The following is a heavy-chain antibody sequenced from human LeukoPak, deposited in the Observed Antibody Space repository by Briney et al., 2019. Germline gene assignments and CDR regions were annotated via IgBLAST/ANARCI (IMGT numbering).Heavy chain of an antibody. D-gene: IGHD4-23*01. V-gene: IGHV4-59*12. CDR1: GGSISSYY. CDR3: ARVMSLEVTQYYFDY. J-gene: IGHJ4*02. CDR2: IYYSGST. Sequence: SETLSLTCTVSGGSISSYYWSWIRQPPGKGLEWIGYIYYSGSTNYNPSLKSRVTISVDTSKNQFSLKLSSVTAADTAVYYCARVMSLEVTQYYFDYWGQGTLVTVSS.